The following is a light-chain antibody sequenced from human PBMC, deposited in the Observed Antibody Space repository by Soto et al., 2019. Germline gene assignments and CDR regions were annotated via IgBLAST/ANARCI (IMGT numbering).Light chain of an antibody. CDR1: QSLTGGY. Sequence: DIVLTQSPGTLSLSPGERATLSCRASQSLTGGYLAWFQQKPGQSPRLLIYSASNRATGIPDRFSGSGSGTDFTLTISRLVPEDFVVYYCQQNGSLPITFGHGTRLEMK. CDR2: SAS. CDR3: QQNGSLPIT. J-gene: IGKJ5*01. V-gene: IGKV3-20*01.